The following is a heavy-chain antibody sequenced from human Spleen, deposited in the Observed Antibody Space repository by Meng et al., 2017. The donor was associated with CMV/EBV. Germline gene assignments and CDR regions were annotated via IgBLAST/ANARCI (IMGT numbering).Heavy chain of an antibody. Sequence: GESLKISCAAAGFTFSNHPMHWVRQAPGKGLEWVAVMSYDGTKKFYADSVEGRFTISRDSSKNTLYLQMNSLRPEDTAVYYCARARSSWYPDGFDIWGQGTMVTVSS. D-gene: IGHD6-13*01. V-gene: IGHV3-30*14. CDR3: ARARSSWYPDGFDI. CDR1: GFTFSNHP. CDR2: MSYDGTKK. J-gene: IGHJ3*02.